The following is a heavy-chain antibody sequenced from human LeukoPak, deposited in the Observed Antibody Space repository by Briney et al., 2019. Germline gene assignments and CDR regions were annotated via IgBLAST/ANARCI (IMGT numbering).Heavy chain of an antibody. CDR2: IYYSGST. J-gene: IGHJ5*02. CDR1: GGSISSYY. D-gene: IGHD6-13*01. Sequence: PSETLSLTCTVSGGSISSYYWSWIRQPPGKGLEWIGYIYYSGSTNYNPSLKSQVTISVDTSKDQFSLKLSSVTAADTAVYYCARSAGGRADWFDPWGQGTLVTVSS. CDR3: ARSAGGRADWFDP. V-gene: IGHV4-59*01.